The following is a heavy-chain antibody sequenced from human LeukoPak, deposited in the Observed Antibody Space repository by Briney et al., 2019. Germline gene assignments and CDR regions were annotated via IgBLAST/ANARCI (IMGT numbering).Heavy chain of an antibody. CDR2: ISYDGSNK. D-gene: IGHD6-19*01. CDR3: ARALQQWLVTVDY. Sequence: GGSLRLSCAASGFTFSSYAMHWVRQAPGKGLEWVAVISYDGSNKYYADSVKGRFTISRDNSKNTLYLQMNSLRAEDTAVYYCARALQQWLVTVDYWGQGTLVTVS. V-gene: IGHV3-30-3*01. CDR1: GFTFSSYA. J-gene: IGHJ4*02.